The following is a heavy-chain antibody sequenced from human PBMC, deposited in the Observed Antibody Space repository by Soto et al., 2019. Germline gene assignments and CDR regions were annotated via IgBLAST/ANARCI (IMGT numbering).Heavy chain of an antibody. CDR1: GFTFSSYA. V-gene: IGHV3-23*01. Sequence: GGSLRLSCAASGFTFSSYAMSWVRQAPGKGLEWVSAISGSGGSTYYADSVKGRFTISRDNSKNTLYLQMNSLRAEDTAVYYCAKDLYGGNLVFWFDSWGQGTLVTVSS. CDR2: ISGSGGST. J-gene: IGHJ5*01. D-gene: IGHD3-16*01. CDR3: AKDLYGGNLVFWFDS.